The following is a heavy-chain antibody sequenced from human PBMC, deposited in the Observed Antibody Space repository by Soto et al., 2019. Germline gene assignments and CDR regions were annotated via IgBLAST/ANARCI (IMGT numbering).Heavy chain of an antibody. CDR1: GCSISSSSYY. Sequence: QLQLQESGPGLVKPSETLSLTCTVSGCSISSSSYYWGWIRQPPGKCLEWIGSIYYSGSTYYNPSLKSRVTISGDTSKSQFSLKLSSVTAADTAVYYCARHSSGWYADYFDYWGQGTLVTVSS. CDR2: IYYSGST. D-gene: IGHD6-19*01. V-gene: IGHV4-39*01. CDR3: ARHSSGWYADYFDY. J-gene: IGHJ4*02.